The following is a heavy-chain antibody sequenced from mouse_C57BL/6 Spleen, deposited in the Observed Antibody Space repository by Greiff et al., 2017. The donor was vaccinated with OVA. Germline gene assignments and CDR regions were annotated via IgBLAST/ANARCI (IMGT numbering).Heavy chain of an antibody. Sequence: EVQLQQSGTVLARPGASVKMSCKTSGYTFTSYWMHWVKQRPGQGLEWIGAIYPGNSDTSYNQKFKGKAKLTAVTSASTAYMELSSLTNEDSAVYYGTRSITTVDYYAMDYGGQGTSVTVSS. J-gene: IGHJ4*01. CDR2: IYPGNSDT. V-gene: IGHV1-5*01. D-gene: IGHD1-1*01. CDR1: GYTFTSYW. CDR3: TRSITTVDYYAMDY.